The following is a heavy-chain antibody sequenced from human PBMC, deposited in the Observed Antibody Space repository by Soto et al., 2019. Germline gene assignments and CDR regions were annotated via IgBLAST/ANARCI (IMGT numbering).Heavy chain of an antibody. CDR3: AHGGGSPDYYYYYYMDV. V-gene: IGHV2-5*02. Sequence: QITLKESGPTLVKPPQTLTLTCTFSGFSLSTSGVGVGWIRQPPGKALEWLALIYWDDDKRYRPSLKSRLTITKDASKNQVVLTMTNMDPVDTATYYCAHGGGSPDYYYYYYMDVWGKGTTVTVSS. J-gene: IGHJ6*03. CDR2: IYWDDDK. D-gene: IGHD3-16*01. CDR1: GFSLSTSGVG.